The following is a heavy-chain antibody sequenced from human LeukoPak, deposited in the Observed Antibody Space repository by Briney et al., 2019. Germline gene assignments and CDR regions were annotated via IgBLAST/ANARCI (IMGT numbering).Heavy chain of an antibody. CDR2: ISWNSGSI. CDR1: GFTFDDYA. Sequence: GGSLRLSCAASGFTFDDYAMHWVRQAPGKGLEWVSGISWNSGSIGYADSVKGRFTISRDNAKNSLYLQMNSLRAEDTALYCCAKASYGDYVGYFDYWGQGTLVTVSS. V-gene: IGHV3-9*01. D-gene: IGHD4-17*01. J-gene: IGHJ4*02. CDR3: AKASYGDYVGYFDY.